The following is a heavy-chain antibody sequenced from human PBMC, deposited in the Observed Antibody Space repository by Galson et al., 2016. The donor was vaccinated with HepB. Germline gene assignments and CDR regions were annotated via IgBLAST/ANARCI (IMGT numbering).Heavy chain of an antibody. Sequence: SVKVSCKASGGTFSNYAISWVRQAPGQGLEWMGGIIPIFGTANYAQKFQGRVTITADESTSTAYMELSSLRSADTAVYYCTRACGGGYTYCYSFWGQGTLVTVSS. D-gene: IGHD5-18*01. J-gene: IGHJ4*02. V-gene: IGHV1-69*13. CDR3: TRACGGGYTYCYSF. CDR2: IIPIFGTA. CDR1: GGTFSNYA.